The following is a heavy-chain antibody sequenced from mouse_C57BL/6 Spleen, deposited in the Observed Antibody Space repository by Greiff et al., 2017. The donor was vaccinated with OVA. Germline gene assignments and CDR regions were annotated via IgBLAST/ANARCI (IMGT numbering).Heavy chain of an antibody. V-gene: IGHV1-80*01. CDR2: FYPGDGAT. D-gene: IGHD2-2*01. J-gene: IGHJ4*01. CDR3: ARDYYVNDRRGYYARDY. Sequence: QVQLQQSGAELVKPGASVKISCKASGYAFSSYWMNWVKQRPGQGLEWIGQFYPGDGATNYNGKFKGKATLTADKSSSTAYMQLSSLYSEDSAVYFCARDYYVNDRRGYYARDYWGQGTSVTVSS. CDR1: GYAFSSYW.